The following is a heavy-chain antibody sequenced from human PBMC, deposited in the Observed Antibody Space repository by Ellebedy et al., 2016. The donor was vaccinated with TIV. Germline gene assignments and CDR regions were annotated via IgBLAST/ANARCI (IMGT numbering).Heavy chain of an antibody. CDR1: GFTFADYA. V-gene: IGHV3-9*01. D-gene: IGHD1-26*01. Sequence: SLKISXAASGFTFADYAIHWVRQAPGQGLEWVSSIGWDSDSIVYADSVKGRFTISRDNAQNTVYLQMDSLRVDDTGVYYCARDESSDSGAYFDAWGQGTLVAVSS. J-gene: IGHJ4*02. CDR2: IGWDSDSI. CDR3: ARDESSDSGAYFDA.